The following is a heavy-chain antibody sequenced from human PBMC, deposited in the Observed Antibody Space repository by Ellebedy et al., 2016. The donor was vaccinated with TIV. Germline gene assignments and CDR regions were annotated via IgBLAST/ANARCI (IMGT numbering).Heavy chain of an antibody. Sequence: MPSETLSLTCLVSGGSINSHYWSWIRQPAGKGLEWIGRLHTSGSTNYNPPLKIRVTMSVDTSKNQFSLHLPSVTAADTAVYYCAKDFQVPVSCGGGRCYQVRGFDPWGQGTLVTVS. J-gene: IGHJ5*02. D-gene: IGHD2-15*01. CDR3: AKDFQVPVSCGGGRCYQVRGFDP. CDR1: GGSINSHY. CDR2: LHTSGST. V-gene: IGHV4-4*07.